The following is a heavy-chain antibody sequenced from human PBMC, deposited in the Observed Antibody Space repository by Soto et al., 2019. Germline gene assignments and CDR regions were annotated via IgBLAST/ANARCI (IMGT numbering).Heavy chain of an antibody. Sequence: ASVKVSCKTSGYTFTNYGISWVRQAPGQGLEWMGWISAYNGNTNDAQKFQGRVTLTTDTSTSTAYMELRSLRSDDTAIYYCARDARAARAPGYWGQGTLVTVSS. CDR1: GYTFTNYG. V-gene: IGHV1-18*01. J-gene: IGHJ4*02. D-gene: IGHD6-6*01. CDR3: ARDARAARAPGY. CDR2: ISAYNGNT.